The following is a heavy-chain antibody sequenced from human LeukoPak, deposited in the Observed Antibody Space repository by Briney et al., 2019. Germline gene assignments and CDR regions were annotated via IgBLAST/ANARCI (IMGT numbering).Heavy chain of an antibody. D-gene: IGHD7-27*01. CDR2: IYYSGNS. J-gene: IGHJ2*01. Sequence: SETLSLTCTVSGDSVRNNYSWTWIRQPPGKGLEYIGHIYYSGNSYYNPSLRSRVTMSVDTSNNQFSLKLNSVTAADTAVYYCANYRSNWGSGWYLGLWGRGTLVTVSS. CDR1: GDSVRNNYS. V-gene: IGHV4-59*02. CDR3: ANYRSNWGSGWYLGL.